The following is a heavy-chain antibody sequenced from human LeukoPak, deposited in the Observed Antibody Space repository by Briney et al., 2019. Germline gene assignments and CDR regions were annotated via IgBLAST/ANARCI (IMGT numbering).Heavy chain of an antibody. J-gene: IGHJ4*02. CDR1: GFSFSTYT. Sequence: GGSLRLSCAASGFSFSTYTMSWVRQAPGKGLEWVSGISASGGITYSAESVKGRFTISRDNSKNSLYLLMNSLRAEDTAVYYCAKDLIADYLFDYWGQGTLVTVSS. CDR3: AKDLIADYLFDY. CDR2: ISASGGIT. V-gene: IGHV3-23*01. D-gene: IGHD3-16*02.